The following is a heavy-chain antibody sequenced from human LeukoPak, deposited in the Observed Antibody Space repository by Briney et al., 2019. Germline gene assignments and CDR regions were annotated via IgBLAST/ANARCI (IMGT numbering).Heavy chain of an antibody. D-gene: IGHD6-13*01. Sequence: GGSLRLSCAVSGFAFGSEAMSWVRQSPARGLEWVASISPGGGTTYYADYVKGRFTISRDNSKNSLFVQMNSLRAEDTAVYFCAKKKVGAAAGGNFDYWGQGTLVTVSS. CDR2: ISPGGGTT. J-gene: IGHJ4*02. V-gene: IGHV3-23*01. CDR3: AKKKVGAAAGGNFDY. CDR1: GFAFGSEA.